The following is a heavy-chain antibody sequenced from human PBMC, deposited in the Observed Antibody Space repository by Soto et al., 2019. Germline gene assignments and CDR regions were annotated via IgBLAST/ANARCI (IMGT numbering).Heavy chain of an antibody. J-gene: IGHJ4*02. Sequence: EVQLVQSGAVVKKPGESLKISCKGSGYTFTNYWIGWVRQMLGKGLEWMGLIYPADSDTRYSPSFQGQVTISADKSISTAYLQWSSLKASDTAMYYCARHDISRLVAPGYWGQGTLVTVSS. CDR2: IYPADSDT. CDR1: GYTFTNYW. CDR3: ARHDISRLVAPGY. V-gene: IGHV5-51*01. D-gene: IGHD2-15*01.